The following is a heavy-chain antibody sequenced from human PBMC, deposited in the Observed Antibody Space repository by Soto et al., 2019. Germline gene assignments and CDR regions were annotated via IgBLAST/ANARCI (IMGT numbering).Heavy chain of an antibody. CDR2: ISAYNGNT. J-gene: IGHJ5*02. D-gene: IGHD4-4*01. V-gene: IGHV1-18*01. Sequence: GASVKVSCKASGYTFTSYGISWVRQAPGQGLEWMGWISAYNGNTNYAQKLQGRVTMTTDTSTSTAYMELRSLRSDDTAVYYCARDHDYSNYFNWFDPWGQGTLVTVSS. CDR1: GYTFTSYG. CDR3: ARDHDYSNYFNWFDP.